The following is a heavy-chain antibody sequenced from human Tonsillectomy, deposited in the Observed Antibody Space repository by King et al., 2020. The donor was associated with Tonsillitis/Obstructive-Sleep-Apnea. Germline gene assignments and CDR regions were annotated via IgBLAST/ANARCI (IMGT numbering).Heavy chain of an antibody. CDR3: AGGHSSSWTYYYCGMEG. V-gene: IGHV3-30*04. D-gene: IGHD6-13*01. CDR1: GFTFSDFA. CDR2: ISYDGESK. J-gene: IGHJ6*02. Sequence: QVQLVESGGGVVQPGRSLRLSCAASGFTFSDFAFRWVRQAPGKGLEWVAVISYDGESKYYADSVKGRFTISRDNSKNTLYLQMNSLRAEATAVYYCAGGHSSSWTYYYCGMEGWGQGTAGPVSS.